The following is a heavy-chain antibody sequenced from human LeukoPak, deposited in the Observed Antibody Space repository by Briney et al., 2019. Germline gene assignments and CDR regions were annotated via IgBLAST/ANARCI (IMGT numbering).Heavy chain of an antibody. Sequence: SETLSLTCTVSGDSISSYYWSWIRQSPGKGLEWSGYFYSSRSTSSSPSLQSRVTMSVDTSKNQLSLKVHSVTAADTAVYYCARRGGYSYDTPGIYYMDVWGTGTTVTVSS. CDR3: ARRGGYSYDTPGIYYMDV. J-gene: IGHJ6*03. CDR1: GDSISSYY. CDR2: FYSSRST. V-gene: IGHV4-4*09. D-gene: IGHD5-18*01.